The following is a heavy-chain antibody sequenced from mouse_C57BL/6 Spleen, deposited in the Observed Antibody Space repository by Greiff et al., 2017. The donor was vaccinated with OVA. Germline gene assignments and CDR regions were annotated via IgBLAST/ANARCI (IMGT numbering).Heavy chain of an antibody. CDR3: ARGGYGSSYRYFDV. Sequence: VQLQQPGAELVKPGASVKLSCKASGYTFTSYWMQWVKQRPGQGLEWIGEIDPSDSYTNYNQKFKGKATLTVDTSSSTAYMQLSSLTSEDSAVYYCARGGYGSSYRYFDVWGTGTTVTVSS. CDR2: IDPSDSYT. D-gene: IGHD1-1*01. CDR1: GYTFTSYW. V-gene: IGHV1-50*01. J-gene: IGHJ1*03.